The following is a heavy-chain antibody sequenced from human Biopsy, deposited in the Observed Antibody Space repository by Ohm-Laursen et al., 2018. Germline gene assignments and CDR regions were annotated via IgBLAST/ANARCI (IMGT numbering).Heavy chain of an antibody. CDR3: ARVTLPLYLDF. Sequence: GASVKVSCKTFGYSFSSYGINWVRQAPGEGLEWMGRVSGYNGNTNYAQRFQGRVTMTTDTSTNTAYMELRSLRADDTAVYYCARVTLPLYLDFWGQGTRVTVS. CDR2: VSGYNGNT. CDR1: GYSFSSYG. J-gene: IGHJ4*02. V-gene: IGHV1-18*01. D-gene: IGHD3-16*01.